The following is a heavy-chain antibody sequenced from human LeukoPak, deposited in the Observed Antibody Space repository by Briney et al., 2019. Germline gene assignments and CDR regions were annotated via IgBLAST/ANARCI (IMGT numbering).Heavy chain of an antibody. V-gene: IGHV4-34*01. CDR1: GGSFSGYS. CDR3: VRHSPLVAATVAFDF. D-gene: IGHD2-15*01. CDR2: INESETT. J-gene: IGHJ3*01. Sequence: PSETLSLTCAVYGGSFSGYSWSWIRQPPGEGLEWIGEINESETTNYKSSLKSRVTISVDTSKRQLSLKLTSVTAADTAVYYCVRHSPLVAATVAFDFWGQGTMITVSS.